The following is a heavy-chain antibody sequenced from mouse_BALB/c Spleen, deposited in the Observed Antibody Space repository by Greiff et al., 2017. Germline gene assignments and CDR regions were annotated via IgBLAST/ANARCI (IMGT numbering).Heavy chain of an antibody. D-gene: IGHD3-1*01. CDR3: ARSSSGSWFAY. V-gene: IGHV14-3*02. CDR1: GFNIKDTY. J-gene: IGHJ3*01. CDR2: IDPANGNT. Sequence: EVQLQQSGAELVKPGASVKLSCTASGFNIKDTYMHWVKQRPEQGLEWIGRIDPANGNTKYDPKFQGKATITADTSSNTAYLQLSSLTSEDTAVYYCARSSSGSWFAYWGQRTLVTVSA.